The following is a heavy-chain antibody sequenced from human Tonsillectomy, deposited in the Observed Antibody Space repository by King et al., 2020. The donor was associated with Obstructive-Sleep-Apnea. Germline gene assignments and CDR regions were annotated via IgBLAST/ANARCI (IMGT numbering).Heavy chain of an antibody. CDR2: ISPNSDGT. V-gene: IGHV1-2*02. CDR3: APLWVGESAFEY. Sequence: VQLVESGAEVKKPGASVKVSCKASGYTFTGYHMHWVRQAPGQGLEWMGWISPNSDGTNYAQKFHGRVTMTRDTSISTAYMELSRLRSDDTAVYYCAPLWVGESAFEYRGQGTLVTVSS. J-gene: IGHJ4*02. CDR1: GYTFTGYH. D-gene: IGHD3-10*01.